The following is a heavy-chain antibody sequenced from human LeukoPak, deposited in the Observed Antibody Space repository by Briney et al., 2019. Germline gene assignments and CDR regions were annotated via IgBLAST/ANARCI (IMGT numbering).Heavy chain of an antibody. V-gene: IGHV4-34*01. Sequence: SETLSLTCAVYGRSFSGYYWSWIRQPPGKGLEWIGEINHSGSTNYNPSLKSRVTISVDTSKNQFSLKLSSVTAADTAVYYCARGVRYFQHWGQGTLVTVSS. J-gene: IGHJ1*01. CDR3: ARGVRYFQH. CDR2: INHSGST. CDR1: GRSFSGYY. D-gene: IGHD3-10*01.